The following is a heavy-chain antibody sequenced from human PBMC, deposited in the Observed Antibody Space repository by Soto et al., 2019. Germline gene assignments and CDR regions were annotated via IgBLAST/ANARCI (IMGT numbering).Heavy chain of an antibody. CDR3: AKEGFSSSWLDY. Sequence: SLRLSCAASGFTFTSYAMSWVRQAPGKGLECVSTISGSGGSTYYADSVKGRFTISRDNSNNTVYLQMNSLRAEDTAVYYCAKEGFSSSWLDYWGQGTLVTVSS. V-gene: IGHV3-23*01. CDR2: ISGSGGST. D-gene: IGHD6-13*01. CDR1: GFTFTSYA. J-gene: IGHJ4*02.